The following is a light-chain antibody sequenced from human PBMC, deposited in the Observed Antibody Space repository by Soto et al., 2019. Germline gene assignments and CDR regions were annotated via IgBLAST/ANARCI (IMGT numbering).Light chain of an antibody. J-gene: IGKJ4*01. V-gene: IGKV3-11*01. CDR3: QQRSDWRGLT. CDR2: DAS. CDR1: QSVGTF. Sequence: EIVLTQYPATLSLSPGERATLSCRASQSVGTFLAWYQQTPGQAPRLLIYDASHRAAGIPARFSGSGSGTDFSLTISSLEPEDSAVYYCQQRSDWRGLTFGGGTKVEIK.